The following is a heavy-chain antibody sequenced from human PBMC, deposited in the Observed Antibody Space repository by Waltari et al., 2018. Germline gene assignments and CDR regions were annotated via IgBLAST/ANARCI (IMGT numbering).Heavy chain of an antibody. CDR3: AKAALGPRAGGMDV. V-gene: IGHV3-30*18. D-gene: IGHD1-26*01. CDR2: ISYDGSDI. Sequence: QVQMVASGGGVVQPGRSLRLSCGASTISFDTYGMHWVRQTPGKGLGWVAIISYDGSDIYYADSVKGRFTISRDNSKNTVYLQMNSLRSEDTAVYYCAKAALGPRAGGMDVWGQGTTVTVSS. J-gene: IGHJ6*02. CDR1: TISFDTYG.